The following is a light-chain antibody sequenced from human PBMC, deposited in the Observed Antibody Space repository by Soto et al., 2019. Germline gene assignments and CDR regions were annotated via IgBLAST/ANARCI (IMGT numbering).Light chain of an antibody. J-gene: IGKJ1*01. CDR3: QQRDNWPWT. CDR1: QSVRSN. V-gene: IGKV3-11*01. CDR2: DAS. Sequence: ETVLTQSPATLSLSPGERAILSCRASQSVRSNLAWYQHKPGQAPRLLIYDASNRATGIPGRFSGSGSGTDFTLSISNLEPEDFAVYYCQQRDNWPWTFGQGAKVEIK.